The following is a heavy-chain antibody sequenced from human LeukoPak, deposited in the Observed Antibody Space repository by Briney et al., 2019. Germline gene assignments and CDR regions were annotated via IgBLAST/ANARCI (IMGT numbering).Heavy chain of an antibody. D-gene: IGHD3-10*01. Sequence: GESLKISCKGSGYSFTSYWIGWVRQMPGKGLEWMGIIHPGDSDTRYSPSFQGQVTISADKSISTAYLQWSSLKASDTAMYYCARQYTMVRGVIPWFDPWGQGTLVTVSS. CDR2: IHPGDSDT. V-gene: IGHV5-51*01. J-gene: IGHJ5*02. CDR3: ARQYTMVRGVIPWFDP. CDR1: GYSFTSYW.